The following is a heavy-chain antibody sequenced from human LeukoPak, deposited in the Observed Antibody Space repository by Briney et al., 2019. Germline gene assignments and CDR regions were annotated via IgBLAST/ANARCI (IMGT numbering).Heavy chain of an antibody. CDR1: GFTFSSYD. V-gene: IGHV3-13*04. J-gene: IGHJ6*02. CDR2: IGTAGDT. D-gene: IGHD6-25*01. CDR3: ARRMIAAGCMDV. Sequence: GGSLRLSCAASGFTFSSYDMHWVRQATGKGLEWVSAIGTAGDTYYPGSVKGRFTISRENAKNSLYLQMNSLRAGDTAVYYCARRMIAAGCMDVRGQGTTVTVSS.